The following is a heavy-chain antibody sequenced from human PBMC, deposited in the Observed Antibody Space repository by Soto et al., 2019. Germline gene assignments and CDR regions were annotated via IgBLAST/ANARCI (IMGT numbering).Heavy chain of an antibody. CDR3: XXXXXXXXXXXXXXXXXXFGMDV. CDR1: GFTFSTYW. Sequence: EVQLVESGGGLVQPGGSLRLSCAASGFTFSTYWMNWVRQAPGKGLEWVANIKEDGSEEYYVDSVKGRFTISRDNAKXSXXXXXXXXXXXXXXXXXXXXXXXXXXXXXXXXXXXXFGMDVWGQGTTVTVPS. V-gene: IGHV3-7*02. CDR2: IKEDGSEE. J-gene: IGHJ6*02.